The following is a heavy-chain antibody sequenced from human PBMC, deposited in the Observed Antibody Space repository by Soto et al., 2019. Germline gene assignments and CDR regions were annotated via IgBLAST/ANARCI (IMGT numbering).Heavy chain of an antibody. J-gene: IGHJ4*02. Sequence: PXGSLKLSCSASGFTFSNHDMHWVRQAPGKGLEWVALISYDGSNTYSAASVKGRFTISRDNFNNILYLQTNSLRPEDTAVYYCVKGRGGSAEFDYWGQGTLVTVSS. D-gene: IGHD3-10*01. V-gene: IGHV3-30*18. CDR1: GFTFSNHD. CDR2: ISYDGSNT. CDR3: VKGRGGSAEFDY.